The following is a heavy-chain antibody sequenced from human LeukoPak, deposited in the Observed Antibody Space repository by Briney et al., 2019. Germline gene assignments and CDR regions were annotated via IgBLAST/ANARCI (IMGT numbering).Heavy chain of an antibody. CDR1: GASISSGSYY. CDR2: IYYSGST. CDR3: ARVTGYTIEDYFDY. J-gene: IGHJ4*02. Sequence: SETLSLTCTVSGASISSGSYYWSWIRQPPGKGLEWIGYIYYSGSTNYNPSLKSRVTISVKTSKNQFSLKLRSVTAADTAVYYCARVTGYTIEDYFDYWGQGTLVTVSS. D-gene: IGHD3-9*01. V-gene: IGHV4-61*01.